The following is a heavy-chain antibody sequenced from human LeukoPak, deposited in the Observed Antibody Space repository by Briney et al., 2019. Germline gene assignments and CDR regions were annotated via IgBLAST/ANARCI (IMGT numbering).Heavy chain of an antibody. CDR1: GGSISSSYYY. J-gene: IGHJ3*02. Sequence: SETLSLTCTVSGGSISSSYYYWGWIRQPPGKGLEWIGNIYYSGSTYYNPSLKSRVTISVDTSKNQFSLKLSSVTAADTAVYYCARDSPTGAFDIWGQGTMVTVSS. CDR2: IYYSGST. V-gene: IGHV4-39*07. D-gene: IGHD2-8*02. CDR3: ARDSPTGAFDI.